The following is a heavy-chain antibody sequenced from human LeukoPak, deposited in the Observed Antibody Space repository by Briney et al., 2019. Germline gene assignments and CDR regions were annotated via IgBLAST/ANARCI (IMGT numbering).Heavy chain of an antibody. CDR1: GYTFTKYL. D-gene: IGHD1-20*01. V-gene: IGHV1-46*01. CDR2: INPNGDAT. CDR3: ARPLFCAFDNCGYWLDP. Sequence: ASVKVSCKTSGYTFTKYLIHWVRQAPGQGLEWVGTINPNGDATNYAPRLQGRLTLTQDTSTSTVYMELRGLTPEDTAVYYCARPLFCAFDNCGYWLDPWGPGTPVTVSS. J-gene: IGHJ5*02.